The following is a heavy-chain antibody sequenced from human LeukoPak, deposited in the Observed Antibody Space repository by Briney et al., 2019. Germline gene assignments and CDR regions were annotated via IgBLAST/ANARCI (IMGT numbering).Heavy chain of an antibody. J-gene: IGHJ5*02. CDR2: ISGSGGST. V-gene: IGHV3-23*01. CDR1: GFTFSSYA. CDR3: AKDYEPLVGVHRWGDWFDP. Sequence: GGSLRLSCAASGFTFSSYAMSWVRQAPGKGLEWVSAISGSGGSTYYADSVKSRFTISRDYSKNTLYLQMNSLRAEDTAVYYCAKDYEPLVGVHRWGDWFDPWGQGTLVTVSS. D-gene: IGHD1-26*01.